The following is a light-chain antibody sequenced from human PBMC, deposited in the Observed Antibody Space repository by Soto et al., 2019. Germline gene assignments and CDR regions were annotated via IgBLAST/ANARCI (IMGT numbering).Light chain of an antibody. V-gene: IGKV1-5*03. CDR3: QQYNTYWT. Sequence: DIQMTQSPSTLSASFGDRFVATCRASQSISTYLAWFQQKPGKAPTLLIYRASTLENGVPSRFSGSGSGTEFTLTITGLQPDDFATYYCQQYNTYWTFGQGTKVDI. CDR2: RAS. CDR1: QSISTY. J-gene: IGKJ1*01.